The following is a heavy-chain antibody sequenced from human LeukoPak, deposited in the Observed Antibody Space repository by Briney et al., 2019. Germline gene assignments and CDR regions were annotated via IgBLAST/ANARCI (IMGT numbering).Heavy chain of an antibody. V-gene: IGHV4-39*01. CDR1: GGSLSGYY. J-gene: IGHJ4*02. CDR3: ARPADYGDSFDY. D-gene: IGHD4-17*01. Sequence: SETLSLTCAVYGGSLSGYYWGWIRQPPGKGLEWIGSIYYSGSTYYNPSLKSRVTISVDTSKNQFSLKLSSVTAADTAVYYCARPADYGDSFDYWGQGTLVTVSS. CDR2: IYYSGST.